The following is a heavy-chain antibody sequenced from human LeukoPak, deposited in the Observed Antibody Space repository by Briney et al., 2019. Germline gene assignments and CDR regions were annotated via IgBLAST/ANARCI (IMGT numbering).Heavy chain of an antibody. Sequence: SGGSLRLSCVASGFTFSSYAMAWVRQAPGKGLEWVSSVSGSGSGTYYADSVKGRFTISRDNSKNTLYLQMSSLRAEDTAVYYCAKVVPQYSSSWYSGFDYWGQGTLVTVSS. J-gene: IGHJ4*02. CDR1: GFTFSSYA. CDR3: AKVVPQYSSSWYSGFDY. CDR2: VSGSGSGT. V-gene: IGHV3-23*01. D-gene: IGHD6-13*01.